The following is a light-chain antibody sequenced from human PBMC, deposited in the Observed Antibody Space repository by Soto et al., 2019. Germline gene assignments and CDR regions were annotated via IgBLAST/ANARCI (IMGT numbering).Light chain of an antibody. CDR3: QQYNNWPFT. CDR1: QSVNSN. V-gene: IGKV3-15*01. Sequence: EIVMTQSPATLSVSPGERATLSCRASQSVNSNLAWYQQKPGQAPRLLIYGASTRATGIPARFSGSASGTEFTLTISSLQSEDFAVYYCQQYNNWPFTFGPGTKVDIK. J-gene: IGKJ3*01. CDR2: GAS.